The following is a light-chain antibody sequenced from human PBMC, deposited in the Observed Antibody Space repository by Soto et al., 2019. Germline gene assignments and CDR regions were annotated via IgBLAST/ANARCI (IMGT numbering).Light chain of an antibody. CDR1: SRHVGGYNY. Sequence: QSALTQPASLSGSPGQSITLSCTGTSRHVGGYNYVSWYQQHPGKAPKLMLYDVSNRPSGVSNRFSGSKSGNTASLTISGLQAEDEADYYCSSYRASSTTHYVFGTGTKVTVL. CDR3: SSYRASSTTHYV. CDR2: DVS. V-gene: IGLV2-14*03. J-gene: IGLJ1*01.